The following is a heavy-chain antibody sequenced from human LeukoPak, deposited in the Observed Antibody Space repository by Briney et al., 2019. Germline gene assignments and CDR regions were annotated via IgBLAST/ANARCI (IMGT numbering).Heavy chain of an antibody. CDR3: GKKRRSWGDPYSSMDV. Sequence: GGSLRLSCAASGFTFSSYAMHWVRQAPGKGLEWVAVISYDGSNKYYADSVKGRFTISRDNSKNTLYLQMNSLRAEDTAVYYCGKKRRSWGDPYSSMDVGAKGPRVTVSS. CDR1: GFTFSSYA. CDR2: ISYDGSNK. V-gene: IGHV3-30-3*01. J-gene: IGHJ6*03. D-gene: IGHD2-21*02.